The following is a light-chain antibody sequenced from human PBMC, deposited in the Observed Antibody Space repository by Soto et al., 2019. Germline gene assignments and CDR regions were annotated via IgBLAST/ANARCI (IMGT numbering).Light chain of an antibody. CDR1: QSVTTS. CDR2: DAS. CDR3: QQRSNWPPLT. V-gene: IGKV3-11*01. J-gene: IGKJ4*01. Sequence: EIVLTQSPATLSLSPGERATLSCRASQSVTTSLFWYQQKPGQAPRLLIFDASNRATGIPARFSGSGSGTDFTLTINSLEPDDFAVYYCQQRSNWPPLTFGGGTKVEIK.